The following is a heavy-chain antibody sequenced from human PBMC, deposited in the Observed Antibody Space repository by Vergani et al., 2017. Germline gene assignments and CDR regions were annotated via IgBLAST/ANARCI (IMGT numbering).Heavy chain of an antibody. CDR2: ISYDGSNK. J-gene: IGHJ5*02. CDR3: ARALMPYSDNWFDP. V-gene: IGHV3-30-3*01. D-gene: IGHD1-26*01. CDR1: GFTLSSYA. Sequence: QVQLVESGGGVVQPGRSLRLSCAASGFTLSSYAMHWVRQAPGKGLEWVAVISYDGSNKYYADSVKGRFTISRDNSKNTLYLQMNSLRAEDTAVYYCARALMPYSDNWFDPWGQGTLVTVSS.